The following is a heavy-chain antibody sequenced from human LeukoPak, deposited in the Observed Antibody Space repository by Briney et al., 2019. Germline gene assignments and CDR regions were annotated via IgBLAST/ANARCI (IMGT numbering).Heavy chain of an antibody. V-gene: IGHV4-59*01. Sequence: SETLSLTCTVSGGSISSYYWSWIRQPAGKGLEWIGYIYYSGSTNYNPSLKSRVTISVDTSKNQFSLKLSSVTAADTAVYYCARQTRTTVVTPLDYWGQGILLTVSS. J-gene: IGHJ4*02. D-gene: IGHD4-23*01. CDR1: GGSISSYY. CDR3: ARQTRTTVVTPLDY. CDR2: IYYSGST.